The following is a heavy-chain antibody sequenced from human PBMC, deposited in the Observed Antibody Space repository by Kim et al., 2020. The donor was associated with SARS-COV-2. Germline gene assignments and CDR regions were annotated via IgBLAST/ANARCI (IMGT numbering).Heavy chain of an antibody. CDR2: ISYDGSNK. J-gene: IGHJ6*02. CDR1: GFTFSSYA. V-gene: IGHV3-30*04. CDR3: ARDWIQLWLVHDSYYGMDV. D-gene: IGHD5-18*01. Sequence: GGSLRLSCAASGFTFSSYAMHWVRQAPGKGLEWVVVISYDGSNKYYADSVKGRFTISRDNSKNTLYLQMNSLRAEDTAVYYCARDWIQLWLVHDSYYGMDVWGQGTTVTVSS.